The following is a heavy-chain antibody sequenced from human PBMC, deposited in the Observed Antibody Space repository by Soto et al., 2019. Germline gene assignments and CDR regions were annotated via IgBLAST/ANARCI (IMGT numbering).Heavy chain of an antibody. V-gene: IGHV4-4*02. J-gene: IGHJ2*01. CDR3: ARESYNESNVGYFDL. CDR1: RGSISSSNW. CDR2: MYHTGFT. Sequence: QVQLQESGPGLVKPSGTLSLTCAVSRGSISSSNWWSWVRQSPGKGLEWLGAMYHTGFTNYSPSLKSRVTMSVDKSKDLFSLKLSSVTAADTAVYYCARESYNESNVGYFDLWGRGTLLSVSS. D-gene: IGHD1-1*01.